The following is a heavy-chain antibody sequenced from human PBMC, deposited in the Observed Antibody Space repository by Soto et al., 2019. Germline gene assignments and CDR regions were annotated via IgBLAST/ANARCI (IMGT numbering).Heavy chain of an antibody. V-gene: IGHV1-8*01. CDR1: GYTFTSYD. Sequence: SVKVSCKASGYTFTSYDINWVRQATGQGLEWMGWMNPNSGNTGYAQKFQGRVTMTRNTSISTAYMELSSLRSEDTAVYYCARIIAARPNWFDPWGQGTLVTVSS. CDR2: MNPNSGNT. J-gene: IGHJ5*02. D-gene: IGHD6-6*01. CDR3: ARIIAARPNWFDP.